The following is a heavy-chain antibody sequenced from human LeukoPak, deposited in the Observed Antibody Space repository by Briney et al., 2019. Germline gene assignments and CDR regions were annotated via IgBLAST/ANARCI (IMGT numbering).Heavy chain of an antibody. CDR2: IYHSGST. J-gene: IGHJ4*02. V-gene: IGHV4-38-2*02. CDR3: ARVGSSGYWHYFDY. D-gene: IGHD3-22*01. Sequence: SETLSLTCIVSAYSISSGYYWGWIRQPPGKGLEWIGSIYHSGSTSYNPSHKSRVTISVDTSKNQISLNLTSVTAADTAIYYCARVGSSGYWHYFDYWGQGTLVTVSS. CDR1: AYSISSGYY.